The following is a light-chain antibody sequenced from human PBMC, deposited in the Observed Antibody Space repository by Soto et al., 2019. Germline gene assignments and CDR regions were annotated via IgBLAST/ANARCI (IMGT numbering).Light chain of an antibody. Sequence: DIQMTQSPSSLSAAVGDRVTITCRASQGFGNYLAWFQVKPGKAPKSLIYGASSLQSGVPSRFSGSRSGSEFTLTISSLQPEDFATYYCQQYNAYPPTFGPGTTVDIK. J-gene: IGKJ3*01. CDR2: GAS. V-gene: IGKV1-16*01. CDR3: QQYNAYPPT. CDR1: QGFGNY.